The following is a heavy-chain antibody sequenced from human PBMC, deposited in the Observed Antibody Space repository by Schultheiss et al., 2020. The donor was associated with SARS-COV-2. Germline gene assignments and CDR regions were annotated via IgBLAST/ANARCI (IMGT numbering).Heavy chain of an antibody. CDR1: GGSISSYY. Sequence: SETLSLTCTVSGGSISSYYWSWIRQPPGKGLEWIGYIYYTGSTNYNPSLKSRITISVDTSKNQFSLKLSSVTAADTAMYYCARERLMDVWGNDRYYDYWGQGILVTVSS. D-gene: IGHD3-16*02. CDR2: IYYTGST. CDR3: ARERLMDVWGNDRYYDY. J-gene: IGHJ4*02. V-gene: IGHV4-59*12.